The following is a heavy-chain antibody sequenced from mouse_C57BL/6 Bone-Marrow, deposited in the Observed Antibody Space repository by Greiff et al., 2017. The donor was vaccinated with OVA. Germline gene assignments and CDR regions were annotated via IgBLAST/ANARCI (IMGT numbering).Heavy chain of an antibody. CDR3: ARLEGNYYGSPWFAY. CDR2: IHPNSGST. J-gene: IGHJ3*01. D-gene: IGHD1-1*01. CDR1: GYTFTSYW. V-gene: IGHV1-64*01. Sequence: QVQLQQPGAELVKPGASVKLSCKASGYTFTSYWMHWVKQRPGQGLEWIGIIHPNSGSTNYNEKFKSKATLTVDKSSSTAYMQLSSLTSEDSAVYYCARLEGNYYGSPWFAYWGQGTLVTVSA.